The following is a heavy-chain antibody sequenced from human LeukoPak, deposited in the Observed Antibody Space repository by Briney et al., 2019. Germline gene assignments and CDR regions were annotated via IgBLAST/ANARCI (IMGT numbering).Heavy chain of an antibody. CDR3: ARLLFLYNWFDP. J-gene: IGHJ5*02. CDR2: IFPGDSDT. D-gene: IGHD3-10*01. V-gene: IGHV5-51*01. Sequence: GESLKISCKGSGYSFSNYWIVWVRQMPGKGLEWMGIIFPGDSDTRYSPSFQGQVTISADKSISTAYLQWSSLKASDTAMYYCARLLFLYNWFDPWGQGTLVTVSS. CDR1: GYSFSNYW.